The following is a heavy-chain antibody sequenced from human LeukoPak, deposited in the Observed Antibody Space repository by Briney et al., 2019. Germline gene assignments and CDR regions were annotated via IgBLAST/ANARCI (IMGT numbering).Heavy chain of an antibody. CDR3: ARGSWYEAFDI. D-gene: IGHD6-13*01. J-gene: IGHJ3*02. Sequence: GGSLRLSCAASGFTFSSYSMNWVRQAPGKGLEWVANIKQDGSEKYYVDSVRGRFTISRDNAKNSLYLQMNSLRAEDTAVYYCARGSWYEAFDIWGQGTMVTVSS. V-gene: IGHV3-7*01. CDR1: GFTFSSYS. CDR2: IKQDGSEK.